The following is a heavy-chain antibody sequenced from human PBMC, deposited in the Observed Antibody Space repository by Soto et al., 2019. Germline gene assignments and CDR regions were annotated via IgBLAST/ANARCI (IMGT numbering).Heavy chain of an antibody. CDR2: IYYSGST. D-gene: IGHD1-1*01. Sequence: PSETLSLTCTVSGGSISSGGYYWSWIRQHPGKGLEWIGYIYYSGSTYYNPSLKSRVTISVDTSKNQFSLKLSSVTAADTAVYYCARTTKTGTTGDYWGQGTLVTVSS. V-gene: IGHV4-31*03. CDR1: GGSISSGGYY. CDR3: ARTTKTGTTGDY. J-gene: IGHJ4*02.